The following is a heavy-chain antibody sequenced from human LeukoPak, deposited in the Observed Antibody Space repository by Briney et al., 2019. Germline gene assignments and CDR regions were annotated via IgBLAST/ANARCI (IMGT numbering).Heavy chain of an antibody. J-gene: IGHJ4*02. D-gene: IGHD3-10*01. CDR1: GFTFSSYS. Sequence: GGSLRLSCSASGFTFSSYSMNWVGQAPGKGREWVSSISSSSSYIYYADSVKVRFTISRDNAKNPLYLQMNSLRAEDTAVYYCARDFKWCGVLFDYWGQGTLVTVSS. CDR2: ISSSSSYI. CDR3: ARDFKWCGVLFDY. V-gene: IGHV3-21*01.